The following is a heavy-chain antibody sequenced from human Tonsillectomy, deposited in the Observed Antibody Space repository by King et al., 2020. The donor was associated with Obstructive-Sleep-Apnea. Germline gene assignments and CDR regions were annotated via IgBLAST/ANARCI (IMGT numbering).Heavy chain of an antibody. CDR2: IFPADSDT. CDR1: GYSFTSYW. J-gene: IGHJ6*02. CDR3: ERQQSYYSGMDV. V-gene: IGHV5-51*01. D-gene: IGHD6-19*01. Sequence: QLVQSGTEVKKPGESLTISCKDSGYSFTSYWIGWVRQMPGKGLEWMGIIFPADSDTRYNPSFQGRVPISADTSIKTAYLQWSSLKASDTAMYYCERQQSYYSGMDVWGQGTTVTVSS.